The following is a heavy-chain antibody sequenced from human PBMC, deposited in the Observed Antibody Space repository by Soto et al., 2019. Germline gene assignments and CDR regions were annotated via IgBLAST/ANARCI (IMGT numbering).Heavy chain of an antibody. CDR3: ARVGGYDFWSGYYLPHRGWFDP. Sequence: PSETLSLTCAVYGGSFSGYCWSWIRQPPGKGLEWIREINHSGSTNYNPSLKSRVTISVDTSKNQFSLKLSSVTAADTAVYYCARVGGYDFWSGYYLPHRGWFDPWGQGTLLTVSS. D-gene: IGHD3-3*01. V-gene: IGHV4-34*01. J-gene: IGHJ5*02. CDR1: GGSFSGYC. CDR2: INHSGST.